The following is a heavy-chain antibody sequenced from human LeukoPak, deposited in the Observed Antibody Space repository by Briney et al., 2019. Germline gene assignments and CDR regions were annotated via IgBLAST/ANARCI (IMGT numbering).Heavy chain of an antibody. CDR1: GGTFSSYA. Sequence: SVKVSCKASGGTFSSYAISWVRQAPGQGLEWMGGIIPIFGTANYAQKFQERVTITRDMSTSTAYMELSSLRSEDTAVYYCAAALDGYTLGLAYWGQGTLVTVSS. CDR2: IIPIFGTA. D-gene: IGHD5-24*01. V-gene: IGHV1-69*05. J-gene: IGHJ4*02. CDR3: AAALDGYTLGLAY.